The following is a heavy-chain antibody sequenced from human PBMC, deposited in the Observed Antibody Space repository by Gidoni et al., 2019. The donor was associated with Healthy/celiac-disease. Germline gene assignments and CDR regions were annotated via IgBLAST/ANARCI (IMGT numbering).Heavy chain of an antibody. CDR1: GFTFRSYA. D-gene: IGHD5-12*01. V-gene: IGHV3-23*01. Sequence: EVQLLESGGGLVQPGGSLRLSCAASGFTFRSYAMRWVRQASGKGLEVVSAISGSGGSTYYADSVKGRFTISRDNSKNTLYLQMNSLRAEDTAVYYCAKVASGDGYIKTPVYYFDYWGQGTLVTVSS. J-gene: IGHJ4*02. CDR3: AKVASGDGYIKTPVYYFDY. CDR2: ISGSGGST.